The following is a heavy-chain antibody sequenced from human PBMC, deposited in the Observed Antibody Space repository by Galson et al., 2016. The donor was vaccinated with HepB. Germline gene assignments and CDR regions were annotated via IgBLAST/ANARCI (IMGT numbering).Heavy chain of an antibody. Sequence: SVKVSCKASGGTFSNYAISWVRQAPGQGLEWVGRIIPILDIANYAQRFQGRVTITADKSTSTAYMELSSLRSEDTAVYYCARGLASGWFGVLNYWGQGTLITVSS. J-gene: IGHJ4*02. CDR2: IIPILDIA. CDR1: GGTFSNYA. D-gene: IGHD6-19*01. CDR3: ARGLASGWFGVLNY. V-gene: IGHV1-69*04.